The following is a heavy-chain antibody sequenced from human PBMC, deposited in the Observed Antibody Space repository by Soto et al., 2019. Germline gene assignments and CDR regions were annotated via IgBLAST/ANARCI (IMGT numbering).Heavy chain of an antibody. J-gene: IGHJ3*02. V-gene: IGHV3-30*18. CDR2: ISYDGSNK. CDR1: GFTFSSYG. D-gene: IGHD2-21*02. Sequence: QVQLVESGGGVVQPGRSLRLSCAASGFTFSSYGKHWVRQAPGKGLEWVAVISYDGSNKYYADSVKGRFTISRDNSKNTQYLQMKSLRAEDTDVYYCANTLAYCGGDCSRGSFDIWGQGTMVTVSS. CDR3: ANTLAYCGGDCSRGSFDI.